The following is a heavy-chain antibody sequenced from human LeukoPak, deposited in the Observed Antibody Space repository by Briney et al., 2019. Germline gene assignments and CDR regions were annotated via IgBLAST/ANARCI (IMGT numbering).Heavy chain of an antibody. CDR3: ARGDDSSGYYYVFDY. CDR2: INHSGST. D-gene: IGHD3-22*01. Sequence: PSETLSLTCAVYGGSFSGYYWSWIRQPPGKGLEWIGEINHSGSTNYNPSLKSRVTISVDTSKNQFSLKLSSATAADTAVYYCARGDDSSGYYYVFDYWGQGTLVTVSS. V-gene: IGHV4-34*01. J-gene: IGHJ4*02. CDR1: GGSFSGYY.